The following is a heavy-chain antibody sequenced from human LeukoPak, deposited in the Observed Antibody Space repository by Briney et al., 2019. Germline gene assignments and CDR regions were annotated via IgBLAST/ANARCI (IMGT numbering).Heavy chain of an antibody. V-gene: IGHV3-23*01. J-gene: IGHJ4*02. CDR2: ISGSGGST. CDR3: AKDNSALRTTGCFDY. D-gene: IGHD1-1*01. Sequence: GGSRRLSCAASGLTFSSNAMSWFRKAPGKGRKGSSSISGSGGSTNYADSVKGRFTISRDNSKNTLFLQMNSLRVEDTAIYYCAKDNSALRTTGCFDYWGQGTLVTVSS. CDR1: GLTFSSNA.